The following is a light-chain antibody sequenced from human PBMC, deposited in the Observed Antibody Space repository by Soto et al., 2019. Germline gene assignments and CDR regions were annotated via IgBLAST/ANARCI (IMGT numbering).Light chain of an antibody. CDR1: SSDVGGYNY. CDR2: EVS. CDR3: GSYAGSVV. Sequence: QSVLTQPPSASGSSGQSVTISCTGTSSDVGGYNYVSWYQQHPGKAPKLIIYEVSKRPSGVPGRFSGSKSGNTASLTVSGLQADDEADYYCGSYAGSVVFGGGTKLTVL. V-gene: IGLV2-8*01. J-gene: IGLJ2*01.